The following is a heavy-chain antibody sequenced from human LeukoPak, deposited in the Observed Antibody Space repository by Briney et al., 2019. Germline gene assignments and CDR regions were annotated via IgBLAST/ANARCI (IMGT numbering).Heavy chain of an antibody. CDR3: ARHNSSSWYFPLTNYFDY. Sequence: SETLSLTCTVSGGSISSYYWSWIRQPPGKGLAWIGYIYYSGSTNYNPSLKSRVTISVDTSKNQFSLKLSSVTAADTAVYYCARHNSSSWYFPLTNYFDYWGQGTLVTVSS. CDR2: IYYSGST. CDR1: GGSISSYY. V-gene: IGHV4-59*01. D-gene: IGHD6-13*01. J-gene: IGHJ4*02.